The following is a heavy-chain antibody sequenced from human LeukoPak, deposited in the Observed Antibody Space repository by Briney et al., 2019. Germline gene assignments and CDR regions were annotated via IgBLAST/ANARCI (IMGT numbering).Heavy chain of an antibody. D-gene: IGHD3-22*01. CDR3: ARSNTYYYDSSGYYGGPLDY. J-gene: IGHJ4*02. V-gene: IGHV3-53*01. CDR2: IYSGGST. CDR1: GFTVSSNY. Sequence: PGGSLRLSCAASGFTVSSNYMSWVRQAPGKGLEWDSVIYSGGSTYYADSVKGRFTISRDNSKNTLYLQMNSLRAEDTAVYYCARSNTYYYDSSGYYGGPLDYWGQGTLVTVSS.